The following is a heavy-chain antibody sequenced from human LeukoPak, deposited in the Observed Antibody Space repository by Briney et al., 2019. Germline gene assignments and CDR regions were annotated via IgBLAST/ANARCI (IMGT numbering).Heavy chain of an antibody. J-gene: IGHJ2*01. V-gene: IGHV3-9*01. CDR2: ISWNSGSI. CDR1: GFTFSSYA. Sequence: PGGSLRLSCAASGFTFSSYAMSWVRQAPGKGLEWVSGISWNSGSIGYADSVKGRFTISRDNAKNSLYLQMNSLRAEDTALYYCAKPQGRYYYDSRGNWYFDLWGRGTLVTVSS. CDR3: AKPQGRYYYDSRGNWYFDL. D-gene: IGHD3-22*01.